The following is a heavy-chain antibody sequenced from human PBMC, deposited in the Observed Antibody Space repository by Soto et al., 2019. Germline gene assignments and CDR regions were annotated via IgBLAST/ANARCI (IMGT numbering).Heavy chain of an antibody. CDR1: GFTFSNYD. CDR2: ITTAGDT. V-gene: IGHV3-13*01. CDR3: ARELHGGSYGMDV. J-gene: IGHJ6*02. Sequence: EVQLVESGGGLVQPGGSLRLSCAASGFTFSNYDMHWDRQVTGKGLEWVSGITTAGDTYYPGSVKGRLTISREKAKNSLYLQMNSLSAGDTAVYYCARELHGGSYGMDVWGQGTTVTVSS.